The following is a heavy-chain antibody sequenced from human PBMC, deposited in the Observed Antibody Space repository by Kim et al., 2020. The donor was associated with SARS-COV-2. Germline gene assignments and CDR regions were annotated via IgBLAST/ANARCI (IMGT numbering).Heavy chain of an antibody. D-gene: IGHD6-6*01. CDR1: GFTFSSYS. Sequence: GGSLRLSCAASGFTFSSYSMNWVRQAPGKGLEWVSSISSSSSYIYYADSVKGRFTISRDNAKNSLYLQMNSLRAEDTAVYYCARVPLTDIAARPVDYWGQGTLVTVSS. J-gene: IGHJ4*02. V-gene: IGHV3-21*01. CDR3: ARVPLTDIAARPVDY. CDR2: ISSSSSYI.